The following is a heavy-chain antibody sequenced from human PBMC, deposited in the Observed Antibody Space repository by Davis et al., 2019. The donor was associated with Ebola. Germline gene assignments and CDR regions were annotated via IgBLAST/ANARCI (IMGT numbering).Heavy chain of an antibody. Sequence: MPSETLSLTCAVSGGSISSGGYSWSWIRQPPGKGLEWIGEINHSGSTNYNPSLKSRVTISVDTSKNQFSLKLSSVTAADTAVYYCARARGSGAWFDPWGQGTLVTVSS. D-gene: IGHD3-10*01. CDR1: GGSISSGGYS. V-gene: IGHV4-30-2*01. CDR3: ARARGSGAWFDP. J-gene: IGHJ5*02. CDR2: INHSGST.